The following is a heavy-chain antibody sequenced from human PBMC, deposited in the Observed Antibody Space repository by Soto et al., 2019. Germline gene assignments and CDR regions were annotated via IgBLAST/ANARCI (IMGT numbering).Heavy chain of an antibody. V-gene: IGHV1-3*01. CDR2: INAGNGNT. Sequence: QVQLVQSGAEVKKPGASVKVSCKASGYTFTSYAIHWVRQAPGQRLEWMGWINAGNGNTKYSQKFQGRVTITRDTSESTAYMELSSLRSEETAVDYCARADLKPCSGDSCYSRNAMDGWGQGTTVTVSS. D-gene: IGHD2-15*01. J-gene: IGHJ6*02. CDR1: GYTFTSYA. CDR3: ARADLKPCSGDSCYSRNAMDG.